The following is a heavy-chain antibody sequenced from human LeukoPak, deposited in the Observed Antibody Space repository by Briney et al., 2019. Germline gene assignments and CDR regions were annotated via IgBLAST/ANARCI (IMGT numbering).Heavy chain of an antibody. Sequence: PSETLSLTCAVYGGSLGGYYWGWIRRPPGGVLDWFGEFNLGGGTNYNPSLKSRLTISVDASKSQVSLKLSSVTPVDTAVYYCARIYNDTSGNHNQAFDMWGQGTMVTVSS. V-gene: IGHV4-34*01. CDR2: FNLGGGT. CDR1: GGSLGGYY. CDR3: ARIYNDTSGNHNQAFDM. D-gene: IGHD3-22*01. J-gene: IGHJ3*02.